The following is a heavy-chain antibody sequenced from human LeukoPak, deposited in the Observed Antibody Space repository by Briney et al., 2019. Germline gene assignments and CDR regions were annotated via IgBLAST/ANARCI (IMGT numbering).Heavy chain of an antibody. Sequence: KTSETLSLTCAVYGGSFSGFYWSWIRQPPGKGLEWIGEINHSGSTNYNPSLKSRVTISVDTSKNQFSLKLSSVTAADTAVYYCARHGGGIRGLDAFDIWGQGTMVTVSS. CDR2: INHSGST. D-gene: IGHD3-16*01. J-gene: IGHJ3*02. CDR3: ARHGGGIRGLDAFDI. CDR1: GGSFSGFY. V-gene: IGHV4-34*01.